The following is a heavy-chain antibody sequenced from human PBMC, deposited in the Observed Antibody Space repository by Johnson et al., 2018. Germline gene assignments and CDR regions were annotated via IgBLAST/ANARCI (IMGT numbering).Heavy chain of an antibody. CDR1: GFTFSSYA. CDR2: ISYDGSNK. Sequence: QVQLVQSGGGVVQPGRSLRLSCAASGFTFSSYAMHWVRQAPGKGLEWVAVISYDGSNKYYADSVKGRFTISRDNSKNTLYLQMNSLRAEETAVYYCAREFEWLIGGGYFQHWGQGTLVTVSS. J-gene: IGHJ1*01. D-gene: IGHD3-3*01. V-gene: IGHV3-30-3*01. CDR3: AREFEWLIGGGYFQH.